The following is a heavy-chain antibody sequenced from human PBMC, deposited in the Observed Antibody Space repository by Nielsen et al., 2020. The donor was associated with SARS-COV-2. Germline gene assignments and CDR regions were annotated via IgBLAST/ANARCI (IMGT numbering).Heavy chain of an antibody. CDR1: GFTFSSYG. CDR2: ISYDGSNK. CDR3: ASLYSSSWYFDY. Sequence: GGSLRLSCAASGFTFSSYGMHWVRQAPGKGLEWVAVISYDGSNKYYADSVKGRFTISRDNSKNTLYLQMNSLRAEDTAVYYCASLYSSSWYFDYWGQGTLVTVSS. V-gene: IGHV3-30*03. D-gene: IGHD6-13*01. J-gene: IGHJ4*02.